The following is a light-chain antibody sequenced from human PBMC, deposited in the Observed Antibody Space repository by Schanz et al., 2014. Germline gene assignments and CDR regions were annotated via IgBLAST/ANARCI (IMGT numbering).Light chain of an antibody. Sequence: DIQVTQSPSTLSASVGDTVTITCRASQNIGNWLAWYQQKPGKAPKLLIYTASTLQSGVPSRFSGSGSGTDFTLTISSLQPEDFATYYCQQYASFSWTFGQGTKVEIK. CDR1: QNIGNW. CDR3: QQYASFSWT. V-gene: IGKV1-5*01. CDR2: TAS. J-gene: IGKJ1*01.